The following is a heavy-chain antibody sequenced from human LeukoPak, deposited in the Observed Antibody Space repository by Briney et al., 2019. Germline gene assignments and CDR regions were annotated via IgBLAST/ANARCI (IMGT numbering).Heavy chain of an antibody. D-gene: IGHD1-26*01. CDR1: GYTFSSYT. CDR3: ASGPSYSGSNEYFDS. V-gene: IGHV7-4-1*02. CDR2: INTNTGNP. Sequence: GASVKFSCKASGYTFSSYTMNWVRQAPGQGLEWMGWINTNTGNPTYAQDYTGRFVFSLDTSVSTTYLQISRLKAEDTAVYYCASGPSYSGSNEYFDSWGQGTLVTVSS. J-gene: IGHJ4*02.